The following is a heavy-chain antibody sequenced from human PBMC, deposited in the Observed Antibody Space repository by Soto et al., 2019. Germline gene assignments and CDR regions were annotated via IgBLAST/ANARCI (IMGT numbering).Heavy chain of an antibody. CDR2: ISSGSGTTI. J-gene: IGHJ4*02. Sequence: EVQLVESGGGLVQPGGSLRLSCAASGFTFSSYEMYWVRQAPGKGLEWVSYISSGSGTTIDYADSVKGRFTISRDNAKNTLYLQMNSLRAEDTAVYYCAKDPTAMAGGYWGQGTLVTVSS. D-gene: IGHD5-18*01. CDR3: AKDPTAMAGGY. V-gene: IGHV3-48*03. CDR1: GFTFSSYE.